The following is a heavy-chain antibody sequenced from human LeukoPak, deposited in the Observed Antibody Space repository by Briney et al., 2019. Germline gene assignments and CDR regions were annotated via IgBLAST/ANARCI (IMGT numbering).Heavy chain of an antibody. Sequence: GGSLRLSCAASGFTFSSYAMSWVRQAPGKGLKWVSTINDNGADTYYADSVKGRFTISRDNAKNSLYLQMSSLRAGDTAVYYCARDLGDVWGQGTTVTVSS. CDR1: GFTFSSYA. J-gene: IGHJ6*02. V-gene: IGHV3-23*01. CDR3: ARDLGDV. CDR2: INDNGADT.